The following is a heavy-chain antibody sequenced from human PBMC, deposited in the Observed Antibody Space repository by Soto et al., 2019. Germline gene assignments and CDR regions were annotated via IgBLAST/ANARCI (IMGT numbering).Heavy chain of an antibody. CDR1: GFTFTSYA. CDR3: ARVRVRYSYGASDY. V-gene: IGHV3-23*01. J-gene: IGHJ4*02. CDR2: IGVDGGNI. D-gene: IGHD5-18*01. Sequence: PGVSLRLSCAASGFTFTSYAMAWVRQAPGKGLEWVSDIGVDGGNIKYVDYVKDRFIISRDNSKKTLKMQINSQRKEDTAVYYCARVRVRYSYGASDYWGQGT.